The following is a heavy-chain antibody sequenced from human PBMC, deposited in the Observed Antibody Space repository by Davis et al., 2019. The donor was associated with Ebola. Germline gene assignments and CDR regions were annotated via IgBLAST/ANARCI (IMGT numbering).Heavy chain of an antibody. CDR3: ARGAGDIVVVVAAASYYYGMDV. Sequence: GGSLRLSCAASGFTFSSYAMSWVRQAPGKGLEWVSAISSSSSYIYYADSVKGRFTISRDNAKNSLYLQMNSLRAEDTAVYYCARGAGDIVVVVAAASYYYGMDVWGQGTTVTVSS. D-gene: IGHD2-15*01. V-gene: IGHV3-21*01. J-gene: IGHJ6*02. CDR1: GFTFSSYA. CDR2: ISSSSSYI.